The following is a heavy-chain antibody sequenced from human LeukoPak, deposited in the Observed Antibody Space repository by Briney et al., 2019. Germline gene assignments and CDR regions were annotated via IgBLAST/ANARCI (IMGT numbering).Heavy chain of an antibody. J-gene: IGHJ4*02. CDR3: ARAEKGWLPQNFDY. CDR2: INPNSGGT. D-gene: IGHD3-22*01. V-gene: IGHV1-2*02. CDR1: GYTFTGYY. Sequence: GASVKVSCKASGYTFTGYYMHWVRQAPGQGLEWIGWINPNSGGTNYAQKFQGRVTMTRDTSISTAYMELSRLRSDDTAVYYCARAEKGWLPQNFDYWGQGTLVTVSS.